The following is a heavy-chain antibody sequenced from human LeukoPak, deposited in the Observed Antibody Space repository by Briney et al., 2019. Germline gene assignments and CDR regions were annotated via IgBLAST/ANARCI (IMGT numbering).Heavy chain of an antibody. CDR2: IIPIFGTA. V-gene: IGHV1-69*13. Sequence: GASVKVSCKASGGTFSSYAISWVRQAPGQGLEWMGGIIPIFGTANYARKFQGRVTITADESTSTAYMELSSLRSEDTAVYYCARARGHDYGDSDFFDYWGQGTLVTVSS. D-gene: IGHD4-17*01. J-gene: IGHJ4*02. CDR3: ARARGHDYGDSDFFDY. CDR1: GGTFSSYA.